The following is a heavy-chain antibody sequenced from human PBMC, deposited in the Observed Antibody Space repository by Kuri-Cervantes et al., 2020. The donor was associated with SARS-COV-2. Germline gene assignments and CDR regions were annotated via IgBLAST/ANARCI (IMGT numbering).Heavy chain of an antibody. CDR3: ARARLEWLPDAFDI. J-gene: IGHJ3*02. CDR2: IKQDGSEK. CDR1: GFTFSSYW. D-gene: IGHD3-3*01. Sequence: ETLSLTCAASGFTFSSYWMSWVRQAPGKGLEWVANIKQDGSEKYYVDSVKGRFTISRDNAKNSLYLQMNSLRAEDTAVYYCARARLEWLPDAFDIWGQGTMVTVSS. V-gene: IGHV3-7*01.